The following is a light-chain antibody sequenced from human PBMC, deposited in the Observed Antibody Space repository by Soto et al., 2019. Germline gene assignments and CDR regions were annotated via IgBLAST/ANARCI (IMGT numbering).Light chain of an antibody. Sequence: EIVLTQSPGTLSLSPGERATLSCRASQSVSSSYLAWYQQKPGQAPRLLIYDAASRATGIPDRFSGSGSRTDSTLTISRLEPEDFAVYYCQQYGRSLWTFGQGTKVDSK. CDR3: QQYGRSLWT. V-gene: IGKV3-20*01. CDR1: QSVSSSY. CDR2: DAA. J-gene: IGKJ1*01.